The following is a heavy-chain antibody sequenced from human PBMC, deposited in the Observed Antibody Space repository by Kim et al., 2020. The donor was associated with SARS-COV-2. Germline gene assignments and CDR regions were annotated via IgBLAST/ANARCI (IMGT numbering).Heavy chain of an antibody. D-gene: IGHD6-19*01. Sequence: SGKGRFTISRDNSKNTLYLQMNSLRAEDTAVYYCARSPFGYSSGWYYFDYWGQGTLVTVSS. V-gene: IGHV3-30*07. CDR3: ARSPFGYSSGWYYFDY. J-gene: IGHJ4*02.